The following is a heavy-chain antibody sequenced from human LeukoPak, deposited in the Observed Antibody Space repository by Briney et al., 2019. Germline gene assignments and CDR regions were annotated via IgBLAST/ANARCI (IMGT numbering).Heavy chain of an antibody. CDR1: GVSISSGGYS. D-gene: IGHD1-26*01. CDR3: ATTPIGDYSGSYFPY. Sequence: RPSETLSLTCAVSGVSISSGGYSWSWIRQPPGKGLEWIGSIYYSGSTYYNPSLKSRVTISVDTSKNQFSLKLSSVTAADTAVCYCATTPIGDYSGSYFPYWGQGTLVTVSS. V-gene: IGHV4-30-2*03. CDR2: IYYSGST. J-gene: IGHJ4*02.